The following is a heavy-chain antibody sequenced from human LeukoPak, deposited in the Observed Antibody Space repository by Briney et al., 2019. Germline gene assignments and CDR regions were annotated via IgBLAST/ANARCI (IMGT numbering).Heavy chain of an antibody. CDR2: ISAYNGNT. CDR1: GYTFTSYG. J-gene: IGHJ4*02. Sequence: ASVKVSCKASGYTFTSYGISWVRQAPGQGLEWMGWISAYNGNTNYAQKFQGRVTMTRDTSISTAYMELSRLRSDDTAVYYCARGFDSSLDYWGQGTLVTVSS. CDR3: ARGFDSSLDY. V-gene: IGHV1-18*01. D-gene: IGHD3-22*01.